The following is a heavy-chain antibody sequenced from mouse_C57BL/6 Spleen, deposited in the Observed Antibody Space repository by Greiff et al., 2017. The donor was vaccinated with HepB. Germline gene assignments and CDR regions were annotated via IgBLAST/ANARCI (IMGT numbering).Heavy chain of an antibody. CDR3: ARDSMITTTFSYYFDY. CDR2: ISDGGSYT. Sequence: EVNVVESGGGLVKPGGSLKLSCAASGFTFSSYAMSWVRQTPEKRLEWVATISDGGSYTYYPDNVKGRFTISRDNAKNNLYLQMSHLKSEDTAMYYCARDSMITTTFSYYFDYWGQGTTLTVSS. V-gene: IGHV5-4*01. CDR1: GFTFSSYA. J-gene: IGHJ2*01. D-gene: IGHD2-4*01.